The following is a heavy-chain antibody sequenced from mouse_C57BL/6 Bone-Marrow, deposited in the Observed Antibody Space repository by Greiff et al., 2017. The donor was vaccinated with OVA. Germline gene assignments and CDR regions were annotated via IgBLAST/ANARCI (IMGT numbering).Heavy chain of an antibody. CDR2: INPGSGGT. V-gene: IGHV1-54*01. Sequence: VKLMESGAELVRPGTSVKVSCKASGYAFTNYLIEWVKQRPGQGLEWIGVINPGSGGTNYNEKFKGKATLTADKSSSTAYMQLSSLTSEDSAVYFCARSYWERFAYWGQGTLVTVSA. D-gene: IGHD4-1*01. CDR3: ARSYWERFAY. J-gene: IGHJ3*01. CDR1: GYAFTNYL.